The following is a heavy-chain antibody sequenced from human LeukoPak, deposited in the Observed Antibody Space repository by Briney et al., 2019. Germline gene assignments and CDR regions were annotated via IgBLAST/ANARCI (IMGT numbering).Heavy chain of an antibody. V-gene: IGHV4-4*07. J-gene: IGHJ3*02. CDR1: GGSISSYY. CDR2: IYTNGST. CDR3: AREPGLPGPSRSNDAFDI. Sequence: SETLSLTCTVSGGSISSYYWSWIRQPAGKGLEWIGRIYTNGSTNYNPSLKSRVTMSVDTSKNQFSLKLSSVTAADTAVYYCAREPGLPGPSRSNDAFDIWGQGTMVTVSS. D-gene: IGHD2-8*02.